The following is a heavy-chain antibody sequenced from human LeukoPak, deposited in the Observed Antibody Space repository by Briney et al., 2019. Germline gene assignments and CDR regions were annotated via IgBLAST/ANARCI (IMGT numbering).Heavy chain of an antibody. D-gene: IGHD6-13*01. CDR3: TKDDAYSSSWYACDI. Sequence: GRSLRLSCVVSGFTFSSYGMHWVRQAPGKGPEWVAVISYDGNHKYYTDSVKGRFTISRDNSKNTLYLQMSSLRAEDTAVYYCTKDDAYSSSWYACDIWGQGSMVTVSS. CDR1: GFTFSSYG. J-gene: IGHJ3*02. CDR2: ISYDGNHK. V-gene: IGHV3-30*18.